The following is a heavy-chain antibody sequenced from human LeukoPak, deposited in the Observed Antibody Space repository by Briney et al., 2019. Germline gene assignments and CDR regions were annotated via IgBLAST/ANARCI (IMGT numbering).Heavy chain of an antibody. CDR2: MNPNSGNT. D-gene: IGHD3-10*01. J-gene: IGHJ4*02. Sequence: ASVKVSCKASGYTFSIYNMHWVRQATGQGLEWMGWMNPNSGNTGYAQKFQGRVTMTRNTSISTAYMELSSLRSEDTAVYYCARGGVSGAEVPDLDYWGQGTLDTVSS. CDR3: ARGGVSGAEVPDLDY. V-gene: IGHV1-8*02. CDR1: GYTFSIYN.